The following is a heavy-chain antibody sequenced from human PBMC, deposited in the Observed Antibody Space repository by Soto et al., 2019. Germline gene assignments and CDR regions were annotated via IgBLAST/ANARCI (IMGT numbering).Heavy chain of an antibody. CDR2: IFSNDEK. J-gene: IGHJ6*02. V-gene: IGHV2-26*01. CDR3: ARAYDSSGYSFYYYYYGMDV. Sequence: KESGPVLVKPTETLTLTCTVSGFSLSNARMGVSWIRQPPGKALEWLAHIFSNDEKSYSTSLKSRLTISKDTSKSQVVLTMTNMDPVDTATYYCARAYDSSGYSFYYYYYGMDVWGQGTTVTVSS. CDR1: GFSLSNARMG. D-gene: IGHD3-22*01.